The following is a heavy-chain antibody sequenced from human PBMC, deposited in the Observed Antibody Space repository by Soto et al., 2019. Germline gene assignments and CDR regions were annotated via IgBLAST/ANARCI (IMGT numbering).Heavy chain of an antibody. J-gene: IGHJ5*02. V-gene: IGHV4-31*03. CDR2: IYYSGST. CDR1: GGSISSGGYY. CDR3: ARDGVRKGYCSSTSCPSGWFDP. D-gene: IGHD2-2*01. Sequence: SETLSLTCTVSGGSISSGGYYWSWIRQHPGKGLEWIGYIYYSGSTYYNPSLKSRVTISVDTSKNQFSLKLSSVTAADTAVYYCARDGVRKGYCSSTSCPSGWFDPWGQGTLVTV.